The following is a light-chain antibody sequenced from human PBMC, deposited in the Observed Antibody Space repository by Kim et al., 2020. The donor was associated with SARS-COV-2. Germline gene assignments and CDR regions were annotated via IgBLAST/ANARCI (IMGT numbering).Light chain of an antibody. CDR1: SSDIGSYNL. V-gene: IGLV2-23*02. CDR2: EVT. Sequence: QSALTQPASVSGSPGQSITISCTGTSSDIGSYNLVSWYQQHPGKAPKLMIYEVTQRPSGISNRFSGSKSDNTASLTISGLQAEDEADYYCCSYAGSWVFGGGTQLTVL. J-gene: IGLJ3*02. CDR3: CSYAGSWV.